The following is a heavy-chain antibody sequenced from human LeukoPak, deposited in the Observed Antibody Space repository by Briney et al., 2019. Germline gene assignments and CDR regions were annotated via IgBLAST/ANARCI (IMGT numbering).Heavy chain of an antibody. CDR3: ARDGGGYSYGADY. Sequence: GGSLRLSCAASGFTFSSYSMNWVRQAPGKGLEWVAVISYDGSNKYYADSVKGRSTTSRDNSKNTLYLQMNSLRAEDTAVYYCARDGGGYSYGADYWGQGTLVTVSS. CDR2: ISYDGSNK. D-gene: IGHD5-18*01. J-gene: IGHJ4*02. V-gene: IGHV3-30*03. CDR1: GFTFSSYS.